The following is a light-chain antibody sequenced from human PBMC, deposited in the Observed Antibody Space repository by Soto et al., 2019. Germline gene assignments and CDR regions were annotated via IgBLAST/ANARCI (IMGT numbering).Light chain of an antibody. CDR2: DVS. CDR3: SSYTTTYSVL. V-gene: IGLV2-14*01. J-gene: IGLJ2*01. CDR1: SSDVGDYNY. Sequence: QSVLTQPASVSGSPGQSITISCTATSSDVGDYNYVSWYQHHPGKAPKVMIYDVSHRPSGVSNRFSGSKSGNTASLTISGLQAEDEADYYCSSYTTTYSVLFGGGTQLTVL.